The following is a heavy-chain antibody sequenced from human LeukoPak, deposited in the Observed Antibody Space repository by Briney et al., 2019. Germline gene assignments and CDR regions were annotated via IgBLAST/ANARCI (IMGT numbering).Heavy chain of an antibody. J-gene: IGHJ5*02. Sequence: SETLSLTCTVSGGSISSYYWSWIRQPPGKGLEWIGYIYYSGSTNYNPSLKSRVTISVDTSKNQFSLKLSSVTAADTAVYYCVRGGDYVWGSYLPINWFDPWGQGTLVTVSS. CDR2: IYYSGST. CDR3: VRGGDYVWGSYLPINWFDP. V-gene: IGHV4-59*01. D-gene: IGHD3-16*02. CDR1: GGSISSYY.